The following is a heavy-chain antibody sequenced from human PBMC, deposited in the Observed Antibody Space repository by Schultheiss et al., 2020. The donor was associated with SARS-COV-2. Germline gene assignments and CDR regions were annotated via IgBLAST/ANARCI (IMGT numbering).Heavy chain of an antibody. Sequence: GSLRLSCAASGFTFSSYAMHWVRQAPGKGLEWVAVISYDGSNKYYADSVKGRFTISRDNSKNTLYLQMNSLRAEDTAVYYCARESSGWRRYFDYWGQGTLVTVSS. D-gene: IGHD6-19*01. CDR3: ARESSGWRRYFDY. V-gene: IGHV3-30*01. CDR2: ISYDGSNK. CDR1: GFTFSSYA. J-gene: IGHJ4*02.